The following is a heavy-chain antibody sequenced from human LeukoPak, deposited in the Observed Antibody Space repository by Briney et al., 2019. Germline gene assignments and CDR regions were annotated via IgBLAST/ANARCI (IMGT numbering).Heavy chain of an antibody. Sequence: ASVKVSCKASGGTFSSYPVSWVRQAPGQGLEWMGGIIPIFDTPTYAQKFQGRATIAAVESTSTAYMELSSLRSEDTAVYYCARDPTYSSGWYFDYWGQGTLVTVSS. V-gene: IGHV1-69*13. CDR1: GGTFSSYP. J-gene: IGHJ4*02. D-gene: IGHD6-19*01. CDR2: IIPIFDTP. CDR3: ARDPTYSSGWYFDY.